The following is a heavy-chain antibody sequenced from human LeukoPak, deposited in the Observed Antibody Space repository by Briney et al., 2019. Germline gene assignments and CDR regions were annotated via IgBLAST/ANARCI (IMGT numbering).Heavy chain of an antibody. CDR1: GFPFSSYW. CDR2: INSDGSST. V-gene: IGHV3-74*01. CDR3: AKRQCSGGSCYSDY. Sequence: GGSLRLSCAASGFPFSSYWIHWVRQAPGKGLMWVSRINSDGSSTTYADSVKGRFTISRDNSKNTLYLQMNSLRAEDTAVYYCAKRQCSGGSCYSDYWGQGTLVTVSS. D-gene: IGHD2-15*01. J-gene: IGHJ4*02.